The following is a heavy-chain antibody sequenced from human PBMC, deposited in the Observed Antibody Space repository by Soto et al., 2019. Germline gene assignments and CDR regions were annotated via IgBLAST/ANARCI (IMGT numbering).Heavy chain of an antibody. J-gene: IGHJ6*02. CDR1: GGSISSSNW. CDR2: IYHSGST. Sequence: QVQLQESGPGLVKPSGTLSLTCAVSGGSISSSNWWSWVRQPPGKGLEWIGEIYHSGSTNYNPSLKSRVTISVDKSKNQFSLKLSSVTAADTAVYYCARVDGSGSAPLPIDYYYGMDVWGQGTTVTVSS. D-gene: IGHD3-10*01. V-gene: IGHV4-4*02. CDR3: ARVDGSGSAPLPIDYYYGMDV.